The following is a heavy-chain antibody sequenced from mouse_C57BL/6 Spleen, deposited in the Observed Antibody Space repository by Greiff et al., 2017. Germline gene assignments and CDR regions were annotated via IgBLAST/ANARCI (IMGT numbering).Heavy chain of an antibody. CDR1: GFTFSDYG. CDR2: ISSGSSTI. D-gene: IGHD2-3*01. V-gene: IGHV5-17*01. CDR3: ARPGMVTTRAMDY. Sequence: EVKLMESGGGLVKPGGSLKLSCAASGFTFSDYGMHWVRQAPEKGLEWVAYISSGSSTIYYADTVQGRFTISRDTAKNTLFLQMTSLRSEDTAMYYCARPGMVTTRAMDYWGQGTSVTVSS. J-gene: IGHJ4*01.